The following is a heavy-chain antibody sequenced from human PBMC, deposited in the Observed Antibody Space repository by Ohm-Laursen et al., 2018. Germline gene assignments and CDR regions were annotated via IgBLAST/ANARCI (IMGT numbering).Heavy chain of an antibody. CDR2: ISSSGSTI. D-gene: IGHD1-26*01. Sequence: SLRLSCAASGFTFSDYYMSWIRQAPGKGLEWVSYISSSGSTIYYADSVKGRFTISRDNAKNSLYLQMNSLRAEDTAVYYCARPLGRYYYHYYGMDVWGQGTTVTVSS. J-gene: IGHJ6*02. CDR1: GFTFSDYY. V-gene: IGHV3-11*01. CDR3: ARPLGRYYYHYYGMDV.